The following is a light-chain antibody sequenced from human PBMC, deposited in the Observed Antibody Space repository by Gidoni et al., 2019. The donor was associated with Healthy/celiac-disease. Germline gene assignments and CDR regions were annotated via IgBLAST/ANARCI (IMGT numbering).Light chain of an antibody. V-gene: IGKV3-11*01. CDR3: QQRSNWLLT. J-gene: IGKJ3*01. CDR1: QSVSSY. Sequence: EIVLTQSPATLSLSPGERATLSCRASQSVSSYLAWYQQKPGQAPRLLIDDASTRATGIPARFSGSGSGTDFTLTISSLEPEDFAVYYCQQRSNWLLTFGPGTKVDIK. CDR2: DAS.